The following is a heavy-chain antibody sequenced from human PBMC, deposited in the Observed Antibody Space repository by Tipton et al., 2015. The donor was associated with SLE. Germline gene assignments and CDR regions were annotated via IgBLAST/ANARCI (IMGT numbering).Heavy chain of an antibody. D-gene: IGHD7-27*01. CDR2: IGWNSGYI. Sequence: SLRLSCAASGFSFYYYAMHWVRQPPGKGLEWVSGIGWNSGYIAYADSVEGRFAISRDNAKKSLYLQMNSLRREDTALYYCVRVGTPDYYMDVWGKGTRVTVSS. V-gene: IGHV3-9*01. CDR1: GFSFYYYA. CDR3: VRVGTPDYYMDV. J-gene: IGHJ6*03.